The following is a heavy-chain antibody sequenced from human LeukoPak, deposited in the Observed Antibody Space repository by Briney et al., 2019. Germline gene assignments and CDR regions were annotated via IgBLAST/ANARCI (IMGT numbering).Heavy chain of an antibody. CDR2: IRNDGSNT. CDR3: AATYGSDWYRFDP. D-gene: IGHD6-19*01. CDR1: GFTFSRYG. Sequence: GGSLRLSCAASGFTFSRYGMHWVRQAPGKGLEWVAYIRNDGSNTNYADSAMGRFTISRDDSKRTLYLQMNSLTPEDTGVYYCAATYGSDWYRFDPWGQGTLITVSS. V-gene: IGHV3-30*02. J-gene: IGHJ5*02.